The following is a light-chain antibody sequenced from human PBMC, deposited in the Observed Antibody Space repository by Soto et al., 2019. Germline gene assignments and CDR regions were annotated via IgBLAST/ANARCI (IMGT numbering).Light chain of an antibody. CDR1: QSVSSN. CDR3: QQYNDWPWT. Sequence: EILMTQSPSTLSVSPGERATLSCRASQSVSSNLAWYQQKPGQAPRLLIYAASTRATGIPVRFSGSGSGTEFTLTISSLHSEDFAVYSCQQYNDWPWTFGQGT. J-gene: IGKJ1*01. CDR2: AAS. V-gene: IGKV3-15*01.